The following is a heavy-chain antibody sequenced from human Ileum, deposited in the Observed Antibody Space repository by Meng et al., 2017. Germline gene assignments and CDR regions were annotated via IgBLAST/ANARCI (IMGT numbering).Heavy chain of an antibody. Sequence: QVQLVESGGGVVQPGRSLRLYCAASGFTFSTYDLHWVRQAPGKGLEWVALIAYDGSNKFYADSVKGRFIISRDNSKSTLYLQMNSLRVEDTAVYYCAAIISMKVDWGQGTLVTVSS. D-gene: IGHD3-22*01. CDR2: IAYDGSNK. CDR3: AAIISMKVD. J-gene: IGHJ4*02. CDR1: GFTFSTYD. V-gene: IGHV3-30-3*01.